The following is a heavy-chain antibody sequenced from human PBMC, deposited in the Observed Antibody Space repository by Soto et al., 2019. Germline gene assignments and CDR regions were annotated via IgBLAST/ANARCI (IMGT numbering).Heavy chain of an antibody. J-gene: IGHJ3*01. CDR2: IYYSGST. D-gene: IGHD3-22*01. CDR1: GGYISSGDYY. V-gene: IGHV4-30-4*01. Sequence: QVQLQESGPGLVKPSQTLSLTCTVSGGYISSGDYYWSWIRQPPGKGLEWIGYIYYSGSTYYNPSLKSRVTISVGTPKNPCSLKLSSVTAADTVVYYCDRGGLGMIVVVDAFDLWGQGTMVTVSS. CDR3: DRGGLGMIVVVDAFDL.